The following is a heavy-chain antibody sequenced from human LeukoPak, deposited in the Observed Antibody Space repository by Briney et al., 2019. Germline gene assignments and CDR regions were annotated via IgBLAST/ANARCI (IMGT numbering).Heavy chain of an antibody. D-gene: IGHD3-10*01. CDR1: GFTFSSYA. CDR2: ISGSGGST. V-gene: IGHV3-23*01. J-gene: IGHJ4*02. Sequence: GGSLRLSCAASGFTFSSYAMSWVRQAPGKGLEWVSAISGSGGSTYYADSVRGRFTISRDNSKNTLYLQMNSLRAEDTAVYYCAKDRYYYGSGSLSIDYWGQGTLVTVSS. CDR3: AKDRYYYGSGSLSIDY.